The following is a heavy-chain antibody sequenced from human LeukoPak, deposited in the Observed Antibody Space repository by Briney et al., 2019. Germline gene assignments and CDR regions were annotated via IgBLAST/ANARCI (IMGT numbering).Heavy chain of an antibody. D-gene: IGHD3-22*01. V-gene: IGHV4-59*01. J-gene: IGHJ4*02. CDR3: ARALYYYDSSYGY. CDR2: IYYSGST. Sequence: PSETLSLTCTVSGGSISTYYWSWIRQPPGKGLEWIGYIYYSGSTNYNPSLKSRVTISVDTSKNQFSLKLSSVTAADTAVYYCARALYYYDSSYGYWGQGTLVTVSS. CDR1: GGSISTYY.